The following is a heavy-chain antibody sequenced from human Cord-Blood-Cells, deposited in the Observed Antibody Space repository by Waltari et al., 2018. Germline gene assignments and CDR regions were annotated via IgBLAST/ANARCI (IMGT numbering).Heavy chain of an antibody. CDR3: ARRSVAGTSV. CDR2: INHSGST. V-gene: IGHV4-34*01. J-gene: IGHJ4*02. CDR1: GASFIGYY. Sequence: QVQLQQWGAGLLKPSETLSLTCAVDGASFIGYYWSWIRQPPGKGLEWIGEINHSGSTNYNPSLKSRVTISVDTSKNQFSLKLSSVTAADTAVYYCARRSVAGTSVWGQGTLVTVSS. D-gene: IGHD6-19*01.